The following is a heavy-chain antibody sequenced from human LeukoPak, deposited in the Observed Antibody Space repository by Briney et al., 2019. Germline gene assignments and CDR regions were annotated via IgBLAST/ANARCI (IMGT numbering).Heavy chain of an antibody. CDR3: ARDIRRGGWYGSYMDV. J-gene: IGHJ6*03. CDR2: IYHSGST. D-gene: IGHD6-19*01. V-gene: IGHV4-4*02. Sequence: SETLSLTCAVSGGSISSSNWWSWVRQPPGKGLEWIGEIYHSGSTNYNPSLKSRVTISVDKSKNQFSLKLSSVTAADTAVYYCARDIRRGGWYGSYMDVWGKGTTVTVSS. CDR1: GGSISSSNW.